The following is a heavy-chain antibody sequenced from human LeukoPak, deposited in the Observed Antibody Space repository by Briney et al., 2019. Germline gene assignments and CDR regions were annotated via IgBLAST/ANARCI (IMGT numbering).Heavy chain of an antibody. CDR2: IRKGGNEK. V-gene: IGHV3-30*02. CDR1: GFTFRTYG. CDR3: AKPDPSDETLDY. J-gene: IGHJ4*02. Sequence: GGSLRLSCKASGFTFRTYGMHWVRQAPGKGLEWVAFIRKGGNEKFYADSVKGRFSVSRDNWKSTLFLQMSSLRPEDTAVYYCAKPDPSDETLDYWGQGTLVTVSS.